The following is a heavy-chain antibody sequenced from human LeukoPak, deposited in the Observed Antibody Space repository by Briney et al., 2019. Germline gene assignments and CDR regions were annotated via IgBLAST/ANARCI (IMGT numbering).Heavy chain of an antibody. D-gene: IGHD2-2*01. CDR3: ARYCSSTSCHGYWFDP. CDR1: GGSISSGGYS. J-gene: IGHJ5*02. V-gene: IGHV4-30-2*01. Sequence: PSQTLSLTCAVSGGSISSGGYSWSWIRQPPGKGLEWIGYIYHSGSTYYNPSLKSRVTISVDGSKNQFSLKLSSVTAADTAVYYCARYCSSTSCHGYWFDPWGQGTLVTVSS. CDR2: IYHSGST.